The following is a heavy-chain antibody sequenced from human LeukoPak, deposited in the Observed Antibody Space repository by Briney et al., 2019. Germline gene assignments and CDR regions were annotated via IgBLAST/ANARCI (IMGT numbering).Heavy chain of an antibody. J-gene: IGHJ6*02. V-gene: IGHV1-18*01. CDR1: GYTFTSYG. CDR3: ARDREDGSGSYYNDYYYYGMDV. D-gene: IGHD3-10*01. Sequence: ASVKVSCKASGYTFTSYGISWVRRAPGQGLEWMGWISAYNGNTNYAQKLQGRVTMTTDTSTSTAYMELRSLRSDDTAVYYCARDREDGSGSYYNDYYYYGMDVWGQGTTVTVSS. CDR2: ISAYNGNT.